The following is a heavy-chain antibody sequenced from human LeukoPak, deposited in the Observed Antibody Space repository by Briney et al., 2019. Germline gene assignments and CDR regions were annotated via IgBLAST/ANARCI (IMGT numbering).Heavy chain of an antibody. CDR3: ASSYGDAYFDY. CDR2: IYYSGST. J-gene: IGHJ4*02. CDR1: GGSISSDD. Sequence: SETLSLTCTVAGGSISSDDWGWIRQPPGKGLEWIGYIYYSGSTNYNPSFKSRVTISVDTSKNQFSLKLSSVTAADTAVYYCASSYGDAYFDYWGQGTLVTVSS. V-gene: IGHV4-59*01. D-gene: IGHD4-17*01.